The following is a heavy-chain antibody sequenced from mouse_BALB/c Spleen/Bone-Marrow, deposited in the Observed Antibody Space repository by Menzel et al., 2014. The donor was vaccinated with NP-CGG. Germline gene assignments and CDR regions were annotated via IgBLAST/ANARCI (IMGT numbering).Heavy chain of an antibody. CDR3: ARDISGYVRAMDY. V-gene: IGHV1-67*01. J-gene: IGHJ4*01. D-gene: IGHD3-2*01. CDR1: GHTFTDYA. CDR2: ISTYSANT. Sequence: VQLQQSGPELVSPGVSVKISCKAFGHTFTDYAIHWVKQSHSKSLEWIGIISTYSANTNYNQKFKGKATMTVDKSSSTAYMELARLTFEDSAIYFCARDISGYVRAMDYWGQGTSVTVSS.